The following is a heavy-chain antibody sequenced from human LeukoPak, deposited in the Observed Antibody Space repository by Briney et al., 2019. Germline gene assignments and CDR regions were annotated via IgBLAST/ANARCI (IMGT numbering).Heavy chain of an antibody. CDR3: ARGAAWNEYYFDY. J-gene: IGHJ4*02. D-gene: IGHD6-25*01. V-gene: IGHV3-74*01. CDR1: GFTFSSYW. Sequence: GRSLRLSCAASGFTFSSYWMHWVRQAPGKGLVWVSRINSDGSSTSYADSVKGRFTISRDNAKNTLYLQMNSLRAEDTAVYYCARGAAWNEYYFDYWGQGTLVTVSS. CDR2: INSDGSST.